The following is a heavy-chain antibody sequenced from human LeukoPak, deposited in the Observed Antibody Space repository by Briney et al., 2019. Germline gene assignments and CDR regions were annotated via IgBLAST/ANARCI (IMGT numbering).Heavy chain of an antibody. CDR2: INHSGST. CDR1: GGSFSGYY. J-gene: IGHJ3*02. Sequence: PSETLSLTCAVYGGSFSGYYWNWIRQPPGKGLEWIGEINHSGSTNYNPSLKSRVTISVDTSKNQFSLKLSSVTAADTAVYYCARATMVRGVIIYAFDIWGQGTMVTVSS. V-gene: IGHV4-34*01. D-gene: IGHD3-10*01. CDR3: ARATMVRGVIIYAFDI.